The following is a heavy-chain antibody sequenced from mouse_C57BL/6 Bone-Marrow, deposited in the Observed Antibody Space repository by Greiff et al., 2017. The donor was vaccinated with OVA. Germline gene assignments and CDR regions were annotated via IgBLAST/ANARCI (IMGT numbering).Heavy chain of an antibody. D-gene: IGHD1-1*01. J-gene: IGHJ2*01. Sequence: VQLQQPGAELVMPGASVKLSCKASGYTFTSYWMHWVKQRPGQGLEWIGEIDPSDSYTTYNQKFKGKSTLTVDKSSSTAYMQLSSLTSEDSAVYYCARSYTTVVATRYYCDYWGQGTTLTVSS. CDR3: ARSYTTVVATRYYCDY. CDR2: IDPSDSYT. V-gene: IGHV1-69*01. CDR1: GYTFTSYW.